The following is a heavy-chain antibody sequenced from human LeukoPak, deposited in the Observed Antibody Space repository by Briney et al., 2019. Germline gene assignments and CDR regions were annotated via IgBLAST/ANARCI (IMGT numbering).Heavy chain of an antibody. D-gene: IGHD5-18*01. CDR2: ISSSSTYI. Sequence: GGSLRLSCAASGSTFNTFEMSWVRQAPGKGLEWVSSISSSSTYIFYADSLKGRFTISRDNAKNSLYLQMDSLRAEDTAVYYCARSNMDTAMITRSIGVWGQGTLVTASS. CDR1: GSTFNTFE. V-gene: IGHV3-21*01. J-gene: IGHJ4*02. CDR3: ARSNMDTAMITRSIGV.